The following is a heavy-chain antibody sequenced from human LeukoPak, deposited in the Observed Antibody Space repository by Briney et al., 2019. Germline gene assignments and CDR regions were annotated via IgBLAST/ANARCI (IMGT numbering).Heavy chain of an antibody. J-gene: IGHJ5*02. Sequence: SVTLSLTCAVYGGSFSGYYWSWIRQPPGKGLEWIGEINHSGSTNYNPSLKSRVTISVDTSKNQFSLKLSSVTAADTAVYYCARVGWFGVRDWFDPWGQGTLVTVSS. CDR3: ARVGWFGVRDWFDP. CDR2: INHSGST. V-gene: IGHV4-34*01. CDR1: GGSFSGYY. D-gene: IGHD3-10*01.